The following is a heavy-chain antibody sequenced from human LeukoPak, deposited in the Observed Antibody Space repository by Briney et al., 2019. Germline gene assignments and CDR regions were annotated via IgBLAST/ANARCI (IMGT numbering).Heavy chain of an antibody. J-gene: IGHJ4*02. CDR2: IYTSGST. D-gene: IGHD3-10*01. CDR3: ARGRMVRGDAPPRQNDY. CDR1: GGSISSGSYY. Sequence: SETLSLTCTVSGGSISSGSYYWSWIRQPAGKGLEWIGRIYTSGSTNYNPSLKSRVTISVDTSKNQFSLKLSSVTAADTAVYYCARGRMVRGDAPPRQNDYWGQGTLVTVSS. V-gene: IGHV4-61*02.